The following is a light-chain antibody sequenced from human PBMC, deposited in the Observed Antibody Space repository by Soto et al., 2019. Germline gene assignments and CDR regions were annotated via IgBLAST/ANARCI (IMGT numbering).Light chain of an antibody. J-gene: IGKJ4*01. CDR3: QQYNNWPLT. V-gene: IGKV3-15*01. CDR1: QNVHSN. CDR2: DTS. Sequence: EVVMTQSPATLSVSPGAGATLSCRASQNVHSNLAWYQQKPGQAPRLLIYDTSTRATDIPFRLSGGGSGTEFTLTISSLQSEDFAVYYCQQYNNWPLTFGGGTKVEIK.